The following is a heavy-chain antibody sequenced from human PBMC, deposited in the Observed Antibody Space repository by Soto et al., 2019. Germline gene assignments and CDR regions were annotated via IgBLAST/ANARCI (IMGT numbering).Heavy chain of an antibody. CDR2: IDPSDSYT. D-gene: IGHD2-2*01. CDR1: XYRFTSYW. J-gene: IGHJ6*02. CDR3: ARHEGVPAADGLDV. Sequence: PGESLNISCKGSXYRFTSYWITLVRQLPVKGLEWMGRIDPSDSYTTYSPSFQGHITISADKSISTAYLQWSSLKASDTAVYYCARHEGVPAADGLDVWGQGTTVTVSS. V-gene: IGHV5-10-1*01.